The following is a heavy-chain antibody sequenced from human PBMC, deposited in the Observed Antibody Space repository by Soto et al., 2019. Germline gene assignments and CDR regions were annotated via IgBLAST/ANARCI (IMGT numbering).Heavy chain of an antibody. CDR2: IYSGGST. D-gene: IGHD3-22*01. CDR3: ARREITMIGGDPTEVDY. J-gene: IGHJ4*02. V-gene: IGHV3-53*01. Sequence: PGGSLRLSCAASGFTFSGYWMSWVRQAPGKGLEWVSVIYSGGSTYYADSVKGRFTISRDNSKNTLYLQMNSLRAEDTAVYYCARREITMIGGDPTEVDYWGQGTLVTVSS. CDR1: GFTFSGYW.